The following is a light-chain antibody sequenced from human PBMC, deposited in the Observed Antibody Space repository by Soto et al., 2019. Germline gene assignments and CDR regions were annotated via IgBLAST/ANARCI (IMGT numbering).Light chain of an antibody. CDR3: QKSDHLPL. CDR2: DAY. CDR1: HDIGNS. V-gene: IGKV1-33*01. J-gene: IGKJ3*01. Sequence: DIQITQSPLSLSSSGGDRVTITCQSSHDIGNSLNWYQDKPGQAPKLVIYDAYNLETGVPSTFSGSGYGTHFTFTITSLRPEDIATYYCQKSDHLPLFGPGTKVDIK.